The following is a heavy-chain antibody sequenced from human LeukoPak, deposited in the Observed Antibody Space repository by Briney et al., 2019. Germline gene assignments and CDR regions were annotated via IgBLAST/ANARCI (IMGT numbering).Heavy chain of an antibody. D-gene: IGHD6-19*01. Sequence: SETLSLTCAVYGGSFSGYYWSWIRQPPGKGLEWIGEINHSGSTNYNPSLKSRVTISVDTSKNQFSLKLSSVTAADTAMYYCARHWTGYSSGWYGFDPWGQGTLVTVSS. CDR2: INHSGST. J-gene: IGHJ5*02. CDR1: GGSFSGYY. CDR3: ARHWTGYSSGWYGFDP. V-gene: IGHV4-34*01.